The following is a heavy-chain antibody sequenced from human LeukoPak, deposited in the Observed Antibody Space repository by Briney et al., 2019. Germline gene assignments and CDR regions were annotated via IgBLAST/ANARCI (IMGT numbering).Heavy chain of an antibody. J-gene: IGHJ6*02. CDR2: ISAYNGNT. Sequence: ASVKVSCKASGYTFTSYGISWVRQAPGQGLEWMGWISAYNGNTNYAQKFQGRVTITADESTSTAYMELSSLRSEDTAVYHCARDSHVVVQNGMDVWGQGTTVTVSS. V-gene: IGHV1-18*01. CDR3: ARDSHVVVQNGMDV. D-gene: IGHD2-21*01. CDR1: GYTFTSYG.